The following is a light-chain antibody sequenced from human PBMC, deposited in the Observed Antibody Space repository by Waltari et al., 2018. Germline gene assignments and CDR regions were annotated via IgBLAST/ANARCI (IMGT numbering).Light chain of an antibody. CDR2: DAS. Sequence: EIVLTQSPAILSFSPGERATLSCRASQSVGTYLAWYQQRPGQSPRLLIYDASYRATSIPGRFSGSGSETDFTLTISSLQPEDFAVYYCQQRRSWPLTFGGGTRVQI. J-gene: IGKJ4*01. CDR1: QSVGTY. CDR3: QQRRSWPLT. V-gene: IGKV3-11*01.